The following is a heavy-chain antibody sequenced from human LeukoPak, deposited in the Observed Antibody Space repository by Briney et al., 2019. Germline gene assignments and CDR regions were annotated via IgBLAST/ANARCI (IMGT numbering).Heavy chain of an antibody. CDR1: GYTFTSYA. CDR2: INTNTGNP. D-gene: IGHD6-6*01. Sequence: GASVKVSCKASGYTFTSYAMNWVRQAPGQGLEWMGWINTNTGNPTYAQGFTGRFVFSLDTSVSTAYLQISSLKAEDTAVYYCARDPVPYSSSPGDFDYWGQGTLVTVSS. V-gene: IGHV7-4-1*02. J-gene: IGHJ4*02. CDR3: ARDPVPYSSSPGDFDY.